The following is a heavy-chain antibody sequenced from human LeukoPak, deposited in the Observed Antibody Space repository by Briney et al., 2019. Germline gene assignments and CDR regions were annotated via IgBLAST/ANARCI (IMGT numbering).Heavy chain of an antibody. V-gene: IGHV5-51*01. Sequence: HGESLKISCKGSGYRVTSYWIAWVRQMPGKGLEWMGIIYPDDSDTRDRPSFQGQVTMSADKSSSTAFLQMSSLKASDTDMYYCARQVVGAIDGYDIWGQGTMVSVSS. D-gene: IGHD1-26*01. CDR2: IYPDDSDT. J-gene: IGHJ3*02. CDR3: ARQVVGAIDGYDI. CDR1: GYRVTSYW.